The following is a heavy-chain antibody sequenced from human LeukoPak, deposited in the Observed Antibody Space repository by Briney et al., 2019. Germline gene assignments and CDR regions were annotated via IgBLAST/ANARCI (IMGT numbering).Heavy chain of an antibody. CDR2: IYYIGST. CDR1: GGSISRDY. V-gene: IGHV4-59*08. D-gene: IGHD6-19*01. J-gene: IGHJ4*02. Sequence: SETLSLTCTVSGGSISRDYWSWIRQAPVKGLEWIGDIYYIGSTNYNPSLKSRVTISVDTSKNQFSLKLSSVTAADTAVYYCARGRYSSGWLDSWGQGTLVTVYS. CDR3: ARGRYSSGWLDS.